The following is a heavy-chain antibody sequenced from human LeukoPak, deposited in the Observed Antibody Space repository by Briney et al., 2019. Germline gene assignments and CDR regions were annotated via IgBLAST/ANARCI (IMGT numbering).Heavy chain of an antibody. D-gene: IGHD6-25*01. CDR1: GGSISSGGYS. V-gene: IGHV4-30-2*01. J-gene: IGHJ4*02. Sequence: SETLSLTCAVSGGSISSGGYSWSWIRQPPGKGLEWIGYIYHSGSTYYNPSLKSRVTISVDRSKNQFSLQLNSVSPEDTAVYYCARGGHFVYWGQGTLVTVSS. CDR3: ARGGHFVY. CDR2: IYHSGST.